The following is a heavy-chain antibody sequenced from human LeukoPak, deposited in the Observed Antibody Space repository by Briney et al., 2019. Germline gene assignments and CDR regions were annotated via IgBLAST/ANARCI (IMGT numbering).Heavy chain of an antibody. CDR1: GGSINSGDYY. D-gene: IGHD3-16*01. J-gene: IGHJ3*02. CDR2: IYHSGST. Sequence: PSETLSLTCTVSGGSINSGDYYWSWFRQPPGKGLEWIGSIYHSGSTYYDPSLKSRVTISVDTSKNQFSLKLSSVTAADTAVYYCAISAGGNYVWGSPGYDDAFDIWGQGTMVTVSS. V-gene: IGHV4-39*07. CDR3: AISAGGNYVWGSPGYDDAFDI.